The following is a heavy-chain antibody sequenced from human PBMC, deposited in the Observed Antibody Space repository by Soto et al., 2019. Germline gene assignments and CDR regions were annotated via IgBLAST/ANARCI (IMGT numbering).Heavy chain of an antibody. Sequence: QITLKESGPALVKPTQTLTLTCNFSGFSLSTSGVGVGWVRQPPEKALEWLAYIYWDDDKRYSPSLRNRLTIVKDTSKNQVVLTMTDLDPVDTATYYCVRRSYDGSLHSGTDACDFWGQGTLVTVSS. J-gene: IGHJ3*01. CDR2: IYWDDDK. D-gene: IGHD3-22*01. CDR1: GFSLSTSGVG. CDR3: VRRSYDGSLHSGTDACDF. V-gene: IGHV2-5*02.